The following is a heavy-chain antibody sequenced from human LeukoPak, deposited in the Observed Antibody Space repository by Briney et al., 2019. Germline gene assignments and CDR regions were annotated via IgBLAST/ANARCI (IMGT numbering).Heavy chain of an antibody. CDR3: TRDATGPSDY. CDR2: MYYTGST. V-gene: IGHV4-39*07. CDR1: GGSISSSSYY. Sequence: SETLSLTCTVSGGSISSSSYYWGWIRQPPGKGLEWIGSMYYTGSTYYNPSLKSRVTISVDTSKNQFSLKLSSVTAADTAVYYCTRDATGPSDYWGQGTLVTVSS. J-gene: IGHJ4*02.